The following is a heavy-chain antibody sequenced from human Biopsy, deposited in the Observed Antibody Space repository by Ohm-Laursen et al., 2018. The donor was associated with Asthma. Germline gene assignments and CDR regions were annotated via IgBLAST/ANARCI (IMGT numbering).Heavy chain of an antibody. V-gene: IGHV4-31*03. D-gene: IGHD5-18*01. CDR1: GGSISSGGYY. J-gene: IGHJ4*02. CDR2: IYYSGST. Sequence: TLSLTCTVSGGSISSGGYYWSWIRQHPGKGLEWIGYIYYSGSTYYNPSLKSRVTISVDTSKNQFSLKLSSVTAADTAVYYCAREGVTAMVTYFDYWGQGTPVTVSS. CDR3: AREGVTAMVTYFDY.